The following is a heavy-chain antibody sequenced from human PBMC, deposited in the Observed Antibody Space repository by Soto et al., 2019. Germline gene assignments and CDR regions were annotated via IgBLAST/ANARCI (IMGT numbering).Heavy chain of an antibody. CDR2: ISGSGGST. V-gene: IGHV3-23*01. Sequence: GGSLSLSCAASGFTFSSYAMSWVRQAPGKGLEWVSAISGSGGSTYYGDSVKGRFTISRDNSKNTLYLQMNSLRAEDTAVYYYAKDYGGPSTIVGESPDAFDIWGQGTMVTVSS. D-gene: IGHD3-3*01. J-gene: IGHJ3*02. CDR3: AKDYGGPSTIVGESPDAFDI. CDR1: GFTFSSYA.